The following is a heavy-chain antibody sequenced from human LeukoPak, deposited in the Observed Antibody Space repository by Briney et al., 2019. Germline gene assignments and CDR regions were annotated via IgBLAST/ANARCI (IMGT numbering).Heavy chain of an antibody. V-gene: IGHV3-7*01. J-gene: IGHJ4*02. CDR1: GFTFSRYG. CDR3: ASQFGYSSSWYYY. Sequence: PGGSLRLSCAASGFTFSRYGMSWVRQAPGKGLEWVANIKQDGSEKYYVDSVKGRFTISRDNAKNSLYLQMNSLRAEDTAVHYCASQFGYSSSWYYYWGQGTLVTVSS. D-gene: IGHD6-13*01. CDR2: IKQDGSEK.